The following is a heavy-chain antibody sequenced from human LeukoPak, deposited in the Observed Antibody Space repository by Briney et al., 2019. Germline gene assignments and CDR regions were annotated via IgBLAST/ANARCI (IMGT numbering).Heavy chain of an antibody. Sequence: VASVKVSCKASGYTFTGYYMHWVRQAPGQGLEWMGWISAYNGNTNYAQKLQGRVTMTTDTSTSTAYMELRSLRSDDTAVYYCARDKGYYYDSSGYNDDAFDIWGQGTMVTVSS. J-gene: IGHJ3*02. CDR3: ARDKGYYYDSSGYNDDAFDI. CDR2: ISAYNGNT. CDR1: GYTFTGYY. V-gene: IGHV1-18*04. D-gene: IGHD3-22*01.